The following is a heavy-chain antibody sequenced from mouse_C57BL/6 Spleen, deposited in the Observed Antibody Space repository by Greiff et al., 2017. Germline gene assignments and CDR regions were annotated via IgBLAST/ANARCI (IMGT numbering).Heavy chain of an antibody. CDR3: ARNYGNYWYFDV. V-gene: IGHV2-6*02. CDR2: IWSDGST. CDR1: GFSLTSYG. D-gene: IGHD2-1*01. J-gene: IGHJ1*03. Sequence: VKLVESGPGLVAPSQSLSITCTVSGFSLTSYGVHWVRQPPGKGLEWLVVIWSDGSTTYNSALKSSLSISKDNSKSQVFLKMNSLQTDDTAMYYCARNYGNYWYFDVWGTGTTVTVSS.